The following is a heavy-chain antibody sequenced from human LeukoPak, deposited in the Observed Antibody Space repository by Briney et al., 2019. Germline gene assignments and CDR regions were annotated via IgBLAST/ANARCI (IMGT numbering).Heavy chain of an antibody. V-gene: IGHV4-30-4*08. CDR3: ARLPDKELTPDY. CDR2: IYYSGST. D-gene: IGHD1-26*01. J-gene: IGHJ4*02. CDR1: GGSISNGDHY. Sequence: SETLSLTCTVSGGSISNGDHYWSWIRQHPGKGLEWIGHIYYSGSTYYNPSLKSRVTISVDTSKNQFSLKLSSVTAADTAVYYCARLPDKELTPDYWGQGTLVTVSS.